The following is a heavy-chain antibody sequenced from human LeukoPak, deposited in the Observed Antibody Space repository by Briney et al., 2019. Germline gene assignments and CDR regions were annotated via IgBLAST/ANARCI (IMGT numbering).Heavy chain of an antibody. J-gene: IGHJ5*02. CDR3: ARDLPITMVRGVKQGWFDP. D-gene: IGHD3-10*01. CDR1: GFTFSNYW. CDR2: IKQDGSEK. Sequence: PGGSLRLSCAASGFTFSNYWMNWVRQAPGKGLEWVANIKQDGSEKYYVDSVKGRFTISRGNAKNSLYLQMSSLRAEDTAVYYCARDLPITMVRGVKQGWFDPWGQGTLVTVSS. V-gene: IGHV3-7*03.